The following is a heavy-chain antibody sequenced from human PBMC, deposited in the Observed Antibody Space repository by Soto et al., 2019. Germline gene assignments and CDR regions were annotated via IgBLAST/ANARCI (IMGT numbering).Heavy chain of an antibody. CDR1: GFTFSTYW. J-gene: IGHJ4*02. CDR2: IRHDSTER. V-gene: IGHV3-7*03. Sequence: EVQLVESGGGLVQPGGSLTLSCAASGFTFSTYWMNWVRQAPGKGLEWVAKIRHDSTERFYGDSVKGRFTVSSDDATESLFLQMNSLRVEDTGVYYRARSQRVGYHYEGHYFDYWGQGILVTVSS. CDR3: ARSQRVGYHYEGHYFDY. D-gene: IGHD3-22*01.